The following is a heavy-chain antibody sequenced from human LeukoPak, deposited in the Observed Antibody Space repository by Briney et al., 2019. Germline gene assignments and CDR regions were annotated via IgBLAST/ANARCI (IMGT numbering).Heavy chain of an antibody. CDR2: INHSGST. CDR1: NGSFSGYY. D-gene: IGHD3-22*01. J-gene: IGHJ3*02. CDR3: ARDATMIVVVEDAFDI. V-gene: IGHV4-34*01. Sequence: PSETLSLTCAVYNGSFSGYYWSWIRQPPGKGLEWIGEINHSGSTNYNPSLKSRLTISVDTSKNQFSLRVNSVTAADTAVYYCARDATMIVVVEDAFDIWGQGTMVTVSS.